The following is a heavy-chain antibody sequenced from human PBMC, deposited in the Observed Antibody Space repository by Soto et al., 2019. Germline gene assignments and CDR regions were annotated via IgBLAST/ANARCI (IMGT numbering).Heavy chain of an antibody. Sequence: FSRYPLSTTEMCVSWIRQPPGKALEWLALIDWDDDKYYSTSLKTRLTISKDTSKNQVVLTMTNMDPVDTATYYCARSLRITMGFDAFDIWGQGTMVTVSS. V-gene: IGHV2-70*01. J-gene: IGHJ3*02. CDR3: ARSLRITMGFDAFDI. D-gene: IGHD3-10*01. CDR1: RYPLSTTEMC. CDR2: IDWDDDK.